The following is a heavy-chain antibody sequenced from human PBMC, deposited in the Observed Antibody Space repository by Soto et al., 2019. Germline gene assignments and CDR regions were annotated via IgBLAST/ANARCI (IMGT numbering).Heavy chain of an antibody. CDR3: ARPLSGYGAFDI. CDR2: IYYTGST. V-gene: IGHV4-59*08. J-gene: IGHJ3*02. D-gene: IGHD3-22*01. Sequence: SSETLSLTCTVSGGSISSYYWSWIRQPPGKGLEWIGYIYYTGSTNYNPSLKSRVTISVDTSKNQFSLKLSSVTAADTAVYYCARPLSGYGAFDIWGQGTMVTVS. CDR1: GGSISSYY.